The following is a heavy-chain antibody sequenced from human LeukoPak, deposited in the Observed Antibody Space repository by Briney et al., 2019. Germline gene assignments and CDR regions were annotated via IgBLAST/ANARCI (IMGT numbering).Heavy chain of an antibody. CDR1: GGTFSSYA. CDR2: IFPIFGTA. CDR3: ARDRHYYYDSSGSSYYYYMDV. D-gene: IGHD3-22*01. J-gene: IGHJ6*03. Sequence: SVKVSCKASGGTFSSYAISWVRQAPGQGLEWMGRIFPIFGTANYAQKFQGRVTITTDESTSTAYMELSSLRSEDTAVYYCARDRHYYYDSSGSSYYYYMDVWGKGTTVTVSS. V-gene: IGHV1-69*05.